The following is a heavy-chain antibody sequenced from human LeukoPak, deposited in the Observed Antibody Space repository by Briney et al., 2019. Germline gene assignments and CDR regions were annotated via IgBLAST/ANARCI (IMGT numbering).Heavy chain of an antibody. J-gene: IGHJ4*02. V-gene: IGHV4-59*01. Sequence: SETLSLTCTVSGGSISSYYWSWIRQPPGKGLEWIGYIYYSGSTNYNPSLKSRVTISVDTSKNQFSLKLSSVTAADTAVYYCARIYWEREYYFDYWGQGTLVTVSS. D-gene: IGHD2-8*02. CDR3: ARIYWEREYYFDY. CDR1: GGSISSYY. CDR2: IYYSGST.